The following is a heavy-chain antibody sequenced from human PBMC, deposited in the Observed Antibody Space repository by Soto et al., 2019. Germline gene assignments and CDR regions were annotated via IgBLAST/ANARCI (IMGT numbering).Heavy chain of an antibody. CDR1: GFTFSDHY. D-gene: IGHD5-18*01. J-gene: IGHJ4*02. V-gene: IGHV3-72*01. Sequence: EVQLVESGGGLVQPGGSLRLSCAASGFTFSDHYMDWVRQAPGKGLQWVGRTRNKAKSYTTEYAAYVKGRFTISRDDSKKSLYMQMNSLKTEDTAVYYCARVSGSTEGYSYVYWGQGTLVTVSS. CDR3: ARVSGSTEGYSYVY. CDR2: TRNKAKSYTT.